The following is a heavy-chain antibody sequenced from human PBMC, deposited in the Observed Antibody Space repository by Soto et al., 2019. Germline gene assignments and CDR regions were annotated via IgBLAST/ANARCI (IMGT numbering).Heavy chain of an antibody. V-gene: IGHV4-39*07. Sequence: SETLSLTCTVSGGSISTSTYYWGWIRQPPGKGLEWIGSIYYSGSGSTYYKPSLKSRVTISVDTSKNQFSLKLSSVTAADTAVYYCARARGYCSGGSCHGHDAFDIWGQGTMVTISS. D-gene: IGHD2-15*01. J-gene: IGHJ3*02. CDR2: IYYSGSGST. CDR1: GGSISTSTYY. CDR3: ARARGYCSGGSCHGHDAFDI.